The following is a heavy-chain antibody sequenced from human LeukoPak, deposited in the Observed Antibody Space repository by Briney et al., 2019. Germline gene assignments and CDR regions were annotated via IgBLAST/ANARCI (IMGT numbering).Heavy chain of an antibody. D-gene: IGHD1-26*01. CDR2: IWSDGSNR. CDR1: GFTFSSFD. V-gene: IGHV3-33*01. Sequence: GGSLRLSCAASGFTFSSFDMHWVRQAPGKGLEWVALIWSDGSNRYYADSVKGRFTISRDNSKNTLYLQMNGLRAEDTAVYLCARERSGSYRYYFDYWGQGTLATVSP. J-gene: IGHJ4*02. CDR3: ARERSGSYRYYFDY.